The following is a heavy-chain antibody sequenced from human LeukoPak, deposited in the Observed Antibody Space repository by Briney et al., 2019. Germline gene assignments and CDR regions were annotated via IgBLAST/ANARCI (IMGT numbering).Heavy chain of an antibody. J-gene: IGHJ4*02. CDR3: ARDIGYCSSTSCYARGNFDY. D-gene: IGHD2-2*01. Sequence: SETLSLTCTVSGYSISSGYYWGWIRQPPGKGLEWIGSIYHSGSTYYNPSLKSRVTISGDTSKNQFSLKLSSVTAADTAVYYCARDIGYCSSTSCYARGNFDYWGQGTLVTVSS. CDR1: GYSISSGYY. CDR2: IYHSGST. V-gene: IGHV4-38-2*02.